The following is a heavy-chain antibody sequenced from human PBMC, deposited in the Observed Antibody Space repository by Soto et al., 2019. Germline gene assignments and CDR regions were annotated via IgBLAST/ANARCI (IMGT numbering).Heavy chain of an antibody. V-gene: IGHV3-53*01. CDR2: LYSGNRT. D-gene: IGHD3-10*01. Sequence: QAGGSLRLSCAASGLTVSSTYMNWVRQSPGKGLEWVSILYSGNRTYYGDSVKGRFTISRDNAKNTVYLQMNSLRADDTAVYYCARARSYKYGMDVWGQGTTVTVSS. CDR1: GLTVSSTY. CDR3: ARARSYKYGMDV. J-gene: IGHJ6*02.